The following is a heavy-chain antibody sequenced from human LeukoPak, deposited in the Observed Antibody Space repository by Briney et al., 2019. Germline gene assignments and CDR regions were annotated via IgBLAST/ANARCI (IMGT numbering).Heavy chain of an antibody. CDR1: GGTFSSYT. CDR2: IIPILGIA. J-gene: IGHJ4*02. V-gene: IGHV1-69*02. CDR3: ARGGWYYDFWSGYQLNDY. Sequence: SVKVSCKASGGTFSSYTISWVRQAPGQGLEWMGRIIPILGIANYAQKFQGRVTITADKSTSTAYMELSSLRSEDTAVYYCARGGWYYDFWSGYQLNDYWGQGTLVTVSS. D-gene: IGHD3-3*01.